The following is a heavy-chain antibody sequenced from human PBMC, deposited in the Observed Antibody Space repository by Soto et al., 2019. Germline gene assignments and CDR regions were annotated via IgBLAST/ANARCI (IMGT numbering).Heavy chain of an antibody. CDR1: GGSIRSNNR. CDR2: IFHSGST. J-gene: IGHJ4*02. D-gene: IGHD1-26*01. Sequence: SETLSLTCAVSGGSIRSNNRWSWVRQPPGKGLELIGEIFHSGSTNYNPSLKTRVTISVDESKNQFSLKVTSVTAADTAVYYCARVYSGSYSDSWGQGTLVTVS. V-gene: IGHV4-4*02. CDR3: ARVYSGSYSDS.